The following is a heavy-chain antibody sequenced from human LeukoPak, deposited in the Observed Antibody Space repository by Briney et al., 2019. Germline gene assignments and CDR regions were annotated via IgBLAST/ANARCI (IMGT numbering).Heavy chain of an antibody. CDR2: IRIKANSYAT. V-gene: IGHV3-73*01. Sequence: GGSLKLSCAASGFTFSSSAMHWVRQASGKGLEWVGRIRIKANSYATAYAASVKGRFTISRDDSKNTAYLQMNSLKTEDTAVYYCTRRGAPCSSTSCYPYFDYWGQGTLVTVSS. D-gene: IGHD2-2*01. CDR3: TRRGAPCSSTSCYPYFDY. CDR1: GFTFSSSA. J-gene: IGHJ4*02.